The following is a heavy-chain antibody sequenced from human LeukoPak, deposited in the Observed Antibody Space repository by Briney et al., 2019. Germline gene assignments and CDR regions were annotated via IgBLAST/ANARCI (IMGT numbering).Heavy chain of an antibody. D-gene: IGHD3-10*01. V-gene: IGHV1-18*01. CDR1: GYTFTSYG. J-gene: IGHJ4*02. CDR3: ALRYYYGSGSYTDYFDY. CDR2: ISAYNGKT. Sequence: ASVKVSCKASGYTFTSYGISWVRQAPGQGLEWMGWISAYNGKTDYPQNLQGRVTLTTDTSTSTAYMELSSLRSEDTAVYYCALRYYYGSGSYTDYFDYWGQGTLVTVSS.